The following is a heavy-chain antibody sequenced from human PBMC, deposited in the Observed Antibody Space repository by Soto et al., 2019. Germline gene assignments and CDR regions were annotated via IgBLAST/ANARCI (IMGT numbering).Heavy chain of an antibody. Sequence: QVQLVQSGAEVKKPGSSVKVSCKASGGTFSSYAISWVRQAPGQGLEWIGGIIPIFGTANYAQKFQGRVTITADESTSTAYMELSSLRSEDTAVYYCARDGIVVVPAAISRGYNWFDPWGQGPLVTVSS. J-gene: IGHJ5*02. D-gene: IGHD2-2*01. V-gene: IGHV1-69*01. CDR2: IIPIFGTA. CDR3: ARDGIVVVPAAISRGYNWFDP. CDR1: GGTFSSYA.